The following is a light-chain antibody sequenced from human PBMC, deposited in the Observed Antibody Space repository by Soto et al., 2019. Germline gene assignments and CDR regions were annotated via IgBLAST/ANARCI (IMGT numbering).Light chain of an antibody. CDR1: SSDVGSTFNY. Sequence: QSALTQPASVSGSPGQSITISCTGTSSDVGSTFNYVSWYQHHPGKAPRLIMSDVNHRPSGVSDRFSGSKSGNTASLTISGLQPEDEAHYFCSAYSTGSTPVLFGGGTKLTVL. J-gene: IGLJ3*02. CDR3: SAYSTGSTPVL. CDR2: DVN. V-gene: IGLV2-14*03.